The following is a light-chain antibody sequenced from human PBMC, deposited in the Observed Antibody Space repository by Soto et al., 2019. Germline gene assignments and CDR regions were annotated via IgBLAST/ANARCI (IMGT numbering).Light chain of an antibody. CDR3: QQSYSAPLT. CDR2: AAS. Sequence: IQMTQSPSSLSSSVGYRFTISCLASQNIFTYLNWYQQKPGKAPNLLIFAASTLRSGVPSRFSGSGSGTDFTLTISSLQREDFATYYCQQSYSAPLTFGQGTKVDIK. CDR1: QNIFTY. V-gene: IGKV1-39*01. J-gene: IGKJ1*01.